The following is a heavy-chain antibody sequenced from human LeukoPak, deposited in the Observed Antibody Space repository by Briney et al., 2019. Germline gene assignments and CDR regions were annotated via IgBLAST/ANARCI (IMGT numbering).Heavy chain of an antibody. J-gene: IGHJ6*02. V-gene: IGHV1-46*01. CDR2: INPSGGST. CDR3: ARDGIAAAVSRYGMDV. Sequence: GASVKVSCKASGYTFTSYYMHWVRQAPGQGLEWMGIINPSGGSTSYAQKFQGRVTMTRDTSTSTVYMGLSSLRSEDTAVYYCARDGIAAAVSRYGMDVWGQGTTVTVSS. D-gene: IGHD6-13*01. CDR1: GYTFTSYY.